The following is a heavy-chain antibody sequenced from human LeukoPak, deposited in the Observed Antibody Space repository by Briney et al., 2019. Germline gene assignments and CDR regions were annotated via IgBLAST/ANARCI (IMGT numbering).Heavy chain of an antibody. V-gene: IGHV4-34*01. CDR2: INHSGST. D-gene: IGHD3-3*01. Sequence: PSETLSFTCAVYGGSFSGYYWSWIRQPPGKGLEWIGEINHSGSTNYNPSLKSRVTISVDTSKNQFSLKLSSVTAADTAVYYCATTYYDFWSGYYPTDYWGQGTLVTVSS. J-gene: IGHJ4*02. CDR1: GGSFSGYY. CDR3: ATTYYDFWSGYYPTDY.